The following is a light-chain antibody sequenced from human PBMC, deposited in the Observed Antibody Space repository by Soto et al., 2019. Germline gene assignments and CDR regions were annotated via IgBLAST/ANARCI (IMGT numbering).Light chain of an antibody. CDR2: AAS. J-gene: IGKJ1*01. V-gene: IGKV1-9*01. CDR1: QGISSY. CDR3: QQSYDTPRT. Sequence: IQLPQSPSSLSASVGDRVTITCRASQGISSYLAWYQQKPGKAPKLLIYAASTLQSGVPSRFSGSGSGTDFTLTISSLQPEDFATYYCQQSYDTPRTFGQGTKVDIK.